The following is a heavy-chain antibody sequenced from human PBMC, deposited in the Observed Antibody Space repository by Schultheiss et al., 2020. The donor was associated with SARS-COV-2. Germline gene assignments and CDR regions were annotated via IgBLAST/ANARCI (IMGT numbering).Heavy chain of an antibody. D-gene: IGHD3-10*01. CDR2: IYYSGST. V-gene: IGHV4-59*01. J-gene: IGHJ4*02. CDR1: GGSFSGYY. CDR3: AREAPAWFGELSIDY. Sequence: SETLSLTCAVYGGSFSGYYWSWIRQPPGKGLEWIGYIYYSGSTNYNPSLKSRVTISVDTSKNQFSLKLSSVTAADTAVYYCAREAPAWFGELSIDYWGQGTLVTVSS.